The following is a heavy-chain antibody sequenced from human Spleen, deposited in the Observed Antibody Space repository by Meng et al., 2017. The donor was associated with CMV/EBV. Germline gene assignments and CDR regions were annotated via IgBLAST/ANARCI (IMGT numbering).Heavy chain of an antibody. CDR2: INPNSGGT. D-gene: IGHD2-2*01. CDR1: GYTFTGYY. CDR3: ASGYCSSTSCYENWFDP. Sequence: ASVKVSCKASGYTFTGYYMHWVRQAPGQGLEWMGWINPNSGGTNYAQKFQGRVTMTRDTSISTAYMELSRLRSDDTAVYYCASGYCSSTSCYENWFDPWGQGTLVTVSS. V-gene: IGHV1-2*02. J-gene: IGHJ5*02.